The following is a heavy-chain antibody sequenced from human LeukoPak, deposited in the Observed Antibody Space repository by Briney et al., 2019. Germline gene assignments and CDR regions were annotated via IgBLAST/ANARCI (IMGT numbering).Heavy chain of an antibody. CDR1: GFTFSSYS. J-gene: IGHJ4*02. Sequence: GGSLRLSCAASGFTFSSYSMNWVRQAPGKGLEWVSTISGGGDATYYADSVKGRFTISRDNSKNTLYLQMNSLRVGDTAVYYCARDSSMLRGPLVIYYFDFWGQGTLVTVSS. V-gene: IGHV3-23*01. CDR2: ISGGGDAT. D-gene: IGHD3-10*01. CDR3: ARDSSMLRGPLVIYYFDF.